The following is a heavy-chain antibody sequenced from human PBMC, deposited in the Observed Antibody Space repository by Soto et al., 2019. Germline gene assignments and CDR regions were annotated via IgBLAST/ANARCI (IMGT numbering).Heavy chain of an antibody. V-gene: IGHV4-34*01. CDR2: VNHSGTT. Sequence: PSETLSLTCAVYGGSFSGYYWTWSRQSPEKGLEWIGEVNHSGTTYYNPSLKTRVTISVHTPKNQFSLKMSSVTAADTAVYYCARGIGYCSSINCYSSRRLRFDSWGQGTLVTVS. D-gene: IGHD2-2*01. CDR1: GGSFSGYY. J-gene: IGHJ4*02. CDR3: ARGIGYCSSINCYSSRRLRFDS.